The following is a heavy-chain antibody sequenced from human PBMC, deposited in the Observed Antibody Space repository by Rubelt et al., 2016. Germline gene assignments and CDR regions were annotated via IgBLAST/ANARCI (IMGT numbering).Heavy chain of an antibody. J-gene: IGHJ6*02. CDR3: AKVSIAARPADYYYYGMDV. V-gene: IGHV3-11*06. Sequence: GLEWVSYISSSSSYTNYADSVKGRFTISRDNSKNTLYLQMNSLRAEDTAVYYCAKVSIAARPADYYYYGMDVWGQGTTVTVSS. D-gene: IGHD6-6*01. CDR2: ISSSSSYT.